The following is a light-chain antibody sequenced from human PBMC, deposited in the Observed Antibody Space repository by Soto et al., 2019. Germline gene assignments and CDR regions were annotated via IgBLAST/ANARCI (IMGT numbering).Light chain of an antibody. V-gene: IGKV3-15*01. Sequence: DIVLTQSPGTLSLSPGERPTLXXXXXQSVRGTSLAWYQQKPGQAPRLLIYGASTRATGIPDRFSGSGSGTEFTLTIAILQSEDSAVYYCQQYHNWPGITFGQGTRLEI. J-gene: IGKJ5*01. CDR2: GAS. CDR1: QSVRGT. CDR3: QQYHNWPGIT.